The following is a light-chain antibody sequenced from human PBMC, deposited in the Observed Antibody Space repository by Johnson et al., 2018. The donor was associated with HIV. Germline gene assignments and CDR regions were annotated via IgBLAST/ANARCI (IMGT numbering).Light chain of an antibody. V-gene: IGLV1-51*01. CDR2: DNS. CDR3: GTWDSSLGGYV. CDR1: RSNIGDNF. J-gene: IGLJ1*01. Sequence: QSVLTQPPSVSAAPGQKVTISCSGNRSNIGDNFVSWYQHLPVTAPKLLVYDNSKRPSGIPDRFSATKSGTSATLGITGLQTGDEADYYCGTWDSSLGGYVFGTGTKVTVL.